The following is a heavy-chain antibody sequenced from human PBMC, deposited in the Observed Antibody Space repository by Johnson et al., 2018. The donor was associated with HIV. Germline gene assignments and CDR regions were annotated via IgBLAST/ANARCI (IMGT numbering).Heavy chain of an antibody. CDR3: ARNPTTQYSRLTGDFGAFDI. CDR2: ITWNSGSI. V-gene: IGHV3-9*01. CDR1: GFTFDDYA. D-gene: IGHD7-27*01. Sequence: VQLVESGGGLVQPGRSLRLSCAASGFTFDDYAIHWVRQAPGKGLEWVSGITWNSGSIGYADSVKGRFTISRDNAKNSLYLQMNSLRAEDTALYYCARNPTTQYSRLTGDFGAFDIWGQGTMVTVS. J-gene: IGHJ3*02.